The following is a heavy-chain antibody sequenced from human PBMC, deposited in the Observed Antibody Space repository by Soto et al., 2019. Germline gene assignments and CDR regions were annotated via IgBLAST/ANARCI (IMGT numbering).Heavy chain of an antibody. V-gene: IGHV3-30-3*01. CDR2: VSYDGSNK. CDR3: ARDLDSTFDY. Sequence: GGSLRLSCAASGFTFSSYAMHWVRQAPGKGLEWVAVVSYDGSNKYYADSVKGRFTISRDNSKKTLYLQMNSLRAEDTAVYYCARDLDSTFDYWGQGTLVTVSS. D-gene: IGHD3-22*01. J-gene: IGHJ4*02. CDR1: GFTFSSYA.